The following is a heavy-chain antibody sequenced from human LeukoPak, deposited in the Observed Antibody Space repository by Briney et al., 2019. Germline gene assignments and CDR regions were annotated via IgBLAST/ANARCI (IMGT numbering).Heavy chain of an antibody. Sequence: PGGSLRLSCAASGFTFSSCGMTWVRQAPGKGLEWVSSISGSDDGTYYADSVKGWFTISRDNSKNTLYLQMNSLRAEDTAVYYCAKRGPIYSSSPGNYFDYWGQGTLVTVSS. CDR3: AKRGPIYSSSPGNYFDY. CDR2: ISGSDDGT. D-gene: IGHD6-6*01. CDR1: GFTFSSCG. V-gene: IGHV3-23*01. J-gene: IGHJ4*02.